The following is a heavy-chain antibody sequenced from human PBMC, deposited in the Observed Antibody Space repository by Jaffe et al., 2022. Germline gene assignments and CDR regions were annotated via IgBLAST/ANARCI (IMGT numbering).Heavy chain of an antibody. V-gene: IGHV3-7*05. CDR2: IKQDGSEK. Sequence: EVQLVESGGGLVQPGGSLRLSCAASGFTFSSYWMSWVRQAPGKGLEWVANIKQDGSEKYYVDSVKGRFTISRDNAKNSLYLQMNSLRAEDTAVYYCARVVLGYSSGWYRDYYYYMDVWGKGTTVTVSS. CDR1: GFTFSSYW. J-gene: IGHJ6*03. D-gene: IGHD6-19*01. CDR3: ARVVLGYSSGWYRDYYYYMDV.